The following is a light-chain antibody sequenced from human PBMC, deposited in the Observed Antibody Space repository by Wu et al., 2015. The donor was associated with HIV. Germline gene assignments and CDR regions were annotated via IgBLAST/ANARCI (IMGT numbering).Light chain of an antibody. CDR2: VHP. J-gene: IGKJ4*01. CDR1: RVLRSRY. CDR3: QQYGYXPL. V-gene: IGKV3-20*01. Sequence: GKGADPTPRRADVRVLRSRYLAWYQXKPRPGSHGSSSMVHPAGTGIPDRFSGSGSGTDFTLTISRLEPEDFAVYYCQQYGYXPLFGGGTKVDIK.